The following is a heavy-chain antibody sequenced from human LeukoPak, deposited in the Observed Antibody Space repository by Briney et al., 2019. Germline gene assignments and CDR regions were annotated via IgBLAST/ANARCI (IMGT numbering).Heavy chain of an antibody. CDR1: GYSFTSHY. CDR3: ATDRGDYYGSGSYYGY. J-gene: IGHJ4*02. CDR2: INPSGSST. D-gene: IGHD3-10*01. V-gene: IGHV1-46*01. Sequence: ASVKVSCKASGYSFTSHYMHWVRQAPGQGLEWMGLINPSGSSTLYAQKFQGRVTMTEDTSTDTAYMELSSLRSEDTAVYYCATDRGDYYGSGSYYGYWGQGTLVTVSS.